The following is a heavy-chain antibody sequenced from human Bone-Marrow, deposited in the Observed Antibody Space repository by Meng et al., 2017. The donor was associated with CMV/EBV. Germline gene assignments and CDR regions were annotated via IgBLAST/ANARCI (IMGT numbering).Heavy chain of an antibody. CDR1: GFTFSSYG. Sequence: GGSLRLSCAASGFTFSSYGMHWVRQAPGKGLEWVAVISYDGTNKYYADSVRGRFTISRDNAKNSLYLQMNSLRAEDTALYYCAKMDSDPYYYYGMDVCGQGTTVTVSS. D-gene: IGHD2-2*03. CDR2: ISYDGTNK. V-gene: IGHV3-30*19. J-gene: IGHJ6*02. CDR3: AKMDSDPYYYYGMDV.